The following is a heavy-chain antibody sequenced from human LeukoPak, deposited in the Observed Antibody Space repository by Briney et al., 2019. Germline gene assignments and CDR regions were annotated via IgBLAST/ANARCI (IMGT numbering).Heavy chain of an antibody. CDR1: GDTSSSYS. CDR3: VRDRGTCSSASCPHYYYGMDV. Sequence: ASVKVSCKASGDTSSSYSITWVRQAPGHGLEWMGRIIPVLGITNYAQEFQGRVTITADKSTSTAYMDLSSLRSEDTAVYYCVRDRGTCSSASCPHYYYGMDVWGQGTTVTVS. D-gene: IGHD2-2*01. CDR2: IIPVLGIT. V-gene: IGHV1-69*04. J-gene: IGHJ6*02.